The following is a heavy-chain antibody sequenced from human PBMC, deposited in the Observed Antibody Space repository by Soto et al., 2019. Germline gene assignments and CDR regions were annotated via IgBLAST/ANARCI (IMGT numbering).Heavy chain of an antibody. CDR3: ARDLGSGYDPGDY. CDR1: GGTFSSYA. D-gene: IGHD5-12*01. J-gene: IGHJ4*02. Sequence: SVKVSCKASGGTFSSYAISWVRQAPGQGLEWMGGIIPIFGTANYAQKFQGRVTITADESTSTAYMELSSLRSEDTAVYYCARDLGSGYDPGDYWGQGTLVTVSS. V-gene: IGHV1-69*13. CDR2: IIPIFGTA.